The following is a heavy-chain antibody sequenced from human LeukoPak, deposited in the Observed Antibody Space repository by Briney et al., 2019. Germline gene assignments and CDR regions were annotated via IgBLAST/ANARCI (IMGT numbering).Heavy chain of an antibody. D-gene: IGHD3-9*01. CDR2: IYSGGST. V-gene: IGHV3-53*01. Sequence: GGSLRLSCAASGFTVSSNYMSWVRQAPGKGLEWVSVIYSGGSTYYADSVKGRFTISRDNSKNTLYLQMNSLRAEDTAVYYCARVPATADWLSPYHYYGMDVWGKGTTVTVSS. CDR3: ARVPATADWLSPYHYYGMDV. CDR1: GFTVSSNY. J-gene: IGHJ6*04.